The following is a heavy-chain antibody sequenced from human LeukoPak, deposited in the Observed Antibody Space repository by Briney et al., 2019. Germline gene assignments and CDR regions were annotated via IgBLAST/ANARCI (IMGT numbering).Heavy chain of an antibody. J-gene: IGHJ4*02. V-gene: IGHV4-59*01. CDR1: GGSIISYY. CDR3: ARVEGEMATPDY. CDR2: IYYSGST. D-gene: IGHD5-24*01. Sequence: SETLSLTCTVSGGSIISYYWSWIRQPTGKGLEWIGYIYYSGSTNYNPSLKSRVTISVDTSKNQFSLKLSSVTAADTAVYYCARVEGEMATPDYWGQGTLVTVSS.